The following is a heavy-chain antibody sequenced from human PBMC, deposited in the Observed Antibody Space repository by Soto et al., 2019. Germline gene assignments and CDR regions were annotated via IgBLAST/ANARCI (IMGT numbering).Heavy chain of an antibody. CDR3: ARDRKPHYYDSSGPMDY. J-gene: IGHJ4*02. CDR2: ISYDGSNK. Sequence: VQLVESGGGVVQPGRSLRLSCAASGFTFSSYAMHWVRQAPGKGLEWVAVISYDGSNKYYADSVKGRFTISRDNSKNTLYLQMNSLRAEDTAVYYCARDRKPHYYDSSGPMDYWGQGTLVTVSS. CDR1: GFTFSSYA. V-gene: IGHV3-30-3*01. D-gene: IGHD3-22*01.